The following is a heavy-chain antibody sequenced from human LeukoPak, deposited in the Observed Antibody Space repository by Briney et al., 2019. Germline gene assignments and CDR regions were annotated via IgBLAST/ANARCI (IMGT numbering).Heavy chain of an antibody. V-gene: IGHV3-30*02. CDR2: IRYDGRNK. D-gene: IGHD3-3*01. J-gene: IGHJ4*02. CDR3: AKVYYDFWSGYSNAPQFDY. CDR1: GFTFSSFG. Sequence: PGGSLRLSCAASGFTFSSFGMDWVRQAPGKGLEWVAFIRYDGRNKDYADSAKGRFTISRDNSQNTLYLQMNSLRAEDTAVYYCAKVYYDFWSGYSNAPQFDYWGQGTLVTVSS.